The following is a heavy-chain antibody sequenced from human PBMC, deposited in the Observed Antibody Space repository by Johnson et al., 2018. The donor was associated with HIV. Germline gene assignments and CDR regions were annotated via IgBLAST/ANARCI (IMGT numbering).Heavy chain of an antibody. Sequence: VYLVESGGGLVQPGGSLRLSCAASGFTFSSYAMSWVRQAPGKGLEWVGRIKSKTDGGTTDYAAPVNGRFTISRDNSKNTLYLQMSSLIADDTAVYYCAKGVRGSSCYDAFDIWGQGTMVTVS. V-gene: IGHV3-15*01. CDR3: AKGVRGSSCYDAFDI. CDR1: GFTFSSYA. CDR2: IKSKTDGGTT. D-gene: IGHD6-6*01. J-gene: IGHJ3*02.